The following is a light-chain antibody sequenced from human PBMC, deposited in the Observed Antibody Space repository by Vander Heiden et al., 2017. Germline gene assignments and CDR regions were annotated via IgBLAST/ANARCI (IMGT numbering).Light chain of an antibody. CDR2: RDS. CDR3: QAWDSSTEVV. CDR1: NIGSKN. J-gene: IGLJ3*02. V-gene: IGLV3-9*01. Sequence: SYELTQPLSVSVALGQTARITCGGNNIGSKNVHWYQQKPGQAPVLGCYRDSNRPSGIPERFSGTNAGKTDTLTTRRAEAGDEADYYWQAWDSSTEVVFGGGTKLTVL.